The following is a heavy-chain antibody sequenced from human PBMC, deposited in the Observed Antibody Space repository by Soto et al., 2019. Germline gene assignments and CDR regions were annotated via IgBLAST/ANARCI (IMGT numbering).Heavy chain of an antibody. CDR3: ARSRGGYYYYFDY. Sequence: SETLSLTCTVPGGSISSYYWSWIRQPPGKGLEWIGYIYYSGSTNYNPSLKSRVTISVDTSKNQFSLKLSSVTAADTAVYYCARSRGGYYYYFDYWGQGTLVTVSS. J-gene: IGHJ4*02. V-gene: IGHV4-59*01. CDR1: GGSISSYY. D-gene: IGHD3-3*01. CDR2: IYYSGST.